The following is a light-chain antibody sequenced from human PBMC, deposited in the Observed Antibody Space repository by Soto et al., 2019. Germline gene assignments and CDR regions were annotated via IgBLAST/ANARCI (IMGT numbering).Light chain of an antibody. Sequence: IQMTQSKTSLYASVRDRVTITRRASQVIGNYLAWYQQKPGKVPKLLIYGAYTLQSGVPSRFSGSGSGTEFTLTISSLQPDDFATYYCQQYNSYSFGQGSNVDVK. CDR3: QQYNSYS. CDR1: QVIGNY. V-gene: IGKV1-27*01. CDR2: GAY. J-gene: IGKJ1*01.